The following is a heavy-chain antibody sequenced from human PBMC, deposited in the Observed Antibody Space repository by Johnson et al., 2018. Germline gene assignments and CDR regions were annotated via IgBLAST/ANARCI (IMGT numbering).Heavy chain of an antibody. CDR2: LSYDGSNK. D-gene: IGHD4-17*01. J-gene: IGHJ4*02. CDR1: GFTFSSSA. CDR3: AKDLSDYGDYFPRGYFDY. Sequence: VQLVECGGGVVQPGWSLRLSCAASGFTFSSSAMHWVRQAPGKGLEWVVVLSYDGSNKYYADSVKGRFTISRDNSKNTLYLQMNSLRAEDTAVYYCAKDLSDYGDYFPRGYFDYWGQGTLVTVSS. V-gene: IGHV3-30*04.